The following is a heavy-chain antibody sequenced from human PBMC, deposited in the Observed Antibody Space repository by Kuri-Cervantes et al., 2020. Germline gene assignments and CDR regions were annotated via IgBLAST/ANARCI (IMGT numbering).Heavy chain of an antibody. CDR3: ARRGREGATLDY. V-gene: IGHV4-34*01. Sequence: GSLRLSCAVYGGSFSGYYWSWIRQPPGKGLEWIGEINHSGSTNYNPSLKSRVTMSVDTSKNQFFLKLSSVTAADTAVYYCARRGREGATLDYWGQGTLVTVSS. CDR2: INHSGST. D-gene: IGHD1-26*01. CDR1: GGSFSGYY. J-gene: IGHJ4*02.